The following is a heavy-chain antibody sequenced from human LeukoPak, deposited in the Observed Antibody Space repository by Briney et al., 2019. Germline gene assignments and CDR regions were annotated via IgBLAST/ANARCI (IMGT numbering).Heavy chain of an antibody. CDR1: GGTFSSYA. V-gene: IGHV1-18*01. CDR3: ARDRGYSYGYDFDY. J-gene: IGHJ4*02. D-gene: IGHD5-18*01. Sequence: ASVKVSCKASGGTFSSYAISWVRQAPGQGLEWMGWIGAYNGNTNYAQKLQGRVTMTTDTSTSTAYMELRSLRSDDTAVYYCARDRGYSYGYDFDYWGQGTLVTVSS. CDR2: IGAYNGNT.